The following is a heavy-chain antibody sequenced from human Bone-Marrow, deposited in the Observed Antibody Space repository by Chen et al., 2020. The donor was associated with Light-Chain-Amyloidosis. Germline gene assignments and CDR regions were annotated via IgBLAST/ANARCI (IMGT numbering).Heavy chain of an antibody. CDR3: ARTLYYYDSSGSWYFDL. D-gene: IGHD3-22*01. Sequence: QVQLVQSGAEVKKPGAPVKVSCKASGYTFTSYGISWVRQAPGQGLEWMGWISAYNGNTNYAQKLQGRVTMTTDTSTSTAYMELRSLRSDDTAVYYCARTLYYYDSSGSWYFDLWGRGTLVTVSS. V-gene: IGHV1-18*01. CDR2: ISAYNGNT. J-gene: IGHJ2*01. CDR1: GYTFTSYG.